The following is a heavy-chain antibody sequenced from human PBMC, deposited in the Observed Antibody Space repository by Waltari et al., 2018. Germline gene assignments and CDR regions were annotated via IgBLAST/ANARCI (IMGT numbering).Heavy chain of an antibody. V-gene: IGHV4-39*01. CDR3: ASPHYYDSSGRDDY. CDR1: GGSISRSSYY. CDR2: IYYSGST. D-gene: IGHD3-22*01. Sequence: QLQLQESGPGLVKPSETLSLTCTVSGGSISRSSYYWGWIRPPPGKGLEWIGSIYYSGSTYYNPSLKSRVTISVDTSKNQFSLKLSSVTAADTAVYYCASPHYYDSSGRDDYWGQGTLVTVSS. J-gene: IGHJ4*02.